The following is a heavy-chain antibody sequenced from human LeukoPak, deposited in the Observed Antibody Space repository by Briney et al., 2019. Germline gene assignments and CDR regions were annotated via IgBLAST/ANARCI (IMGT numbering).Heavy chain of an antibody. CDR1: GYTFTGFY. D-gene: IGHD2-2*01. CDR2: IYSDSGDT. Sequence: ASVKVSCKASGYTFTGFYIHWVRQAPGQGLEWMGWIYSDSGDTNYAQKVQGCVTMTRDTSISTAYMELSRLTSDDTAVYYCARSAGSTFFDYWGQGTLVTVSS. V-gene: IGHV1-2*04. J-gene: IGHJ4*02. CDR3: ARSAGSTFFDY.